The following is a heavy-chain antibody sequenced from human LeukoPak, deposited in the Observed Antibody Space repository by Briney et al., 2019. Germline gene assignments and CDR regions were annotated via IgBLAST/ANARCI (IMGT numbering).Heavy chain of an antibody. CDR1: GGSTSSSNW. CDR2: IYHSGST. CDR3: ARRGYCSGGSCFPFDY. V-gene: IGHV4-4*02. J-gene: IGHJ4*02. D-gene: IGHD2-15*01. Sequence: SETLSLTCAVSGGSTSSSNWWSWVRQPPGKGLEWIGEIYHSGSTNYNPSLKSRVTISVDRSKNQFSLRLSSVTAADTAVYYCARRGYCSGGSCFPFDYWGQGTLVTVSS.